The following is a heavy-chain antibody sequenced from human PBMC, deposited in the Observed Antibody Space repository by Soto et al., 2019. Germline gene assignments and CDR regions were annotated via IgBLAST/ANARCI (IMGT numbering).Heavy chain of an antibody. V-gene: IGHV2-5*02. CDR3: AHRVLRTVFGLVTTTAIYFDF. Sequence: QITLNESGPTVVRPTETLTLTCRFSGFSLTTSGVGVGWIRQSPGKAPEWLALIYCDDDNRYSASLKSRLTITKDTSKNQVVLTVSDLDPTDTATYYCAHRVLRTVFGLVTTTAIYFDFWGQGTPVAVSS. D-gene: IGHD3-3*01. CDR2: IYCDDDN. CDR1: GFSLTTSGVG. J-gene: IGHJ4*02.